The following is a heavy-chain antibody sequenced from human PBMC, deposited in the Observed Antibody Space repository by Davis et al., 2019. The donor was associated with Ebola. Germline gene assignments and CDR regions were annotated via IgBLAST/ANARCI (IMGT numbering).Heavy chain of an antibody. Sequence: PGGSLRLSCKGSGYSFTSYWIGWVRQMPGKGLEWMGIIYPDDSDTRYSPSFQGQVTISADKSISTAYLQWSSLKASDTAMYYCARQGGGYCNRANCLTYYYYMDVWGNGTTVTVSS. V-gene: IGHV5-51*01. CDR3: ARQGGGYCNRANCLTYYYYMDV. CDR1: GYSFTSYW. D-gene: IGHD2-2*01. CDR2: IYPDDSDT. J-gene: IGHJ6*03.